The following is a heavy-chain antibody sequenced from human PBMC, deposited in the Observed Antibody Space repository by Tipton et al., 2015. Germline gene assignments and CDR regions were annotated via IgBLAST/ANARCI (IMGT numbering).Heavy chain of an antibody. D-gene: IGHD3-16*02. V-gene: IGHV4-30-4*08. Sequence: TLSLTCTVSGGSISSGGYYWSWIRQHPGKGLEWIGYIYYNGSTCCNPSLKSRLTTSIDTSKNQFSLNLTSVTAADTAMYYCARGGGDDYIWGSSRFDSWGQGILVTVSS. CDR2: IYYNGST. CDR1: GGSISSGGYY. J-gene: IGHJ5*01. CDR3: ARGGGDDYIWGSSRFDS.